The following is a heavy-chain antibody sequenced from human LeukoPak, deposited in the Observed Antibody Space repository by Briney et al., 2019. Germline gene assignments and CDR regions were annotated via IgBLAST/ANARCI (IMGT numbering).Heavy chain of an antibody. CDR1: GFTVSSNF. CDR3: AREDAGRTYSFDH. D-gene: IGHD1-26*01. V-gene: IGHV3-66*01. CDR2: IYTSGIT. Sequence: PGGSLRLSCAVSGFTVSSNFMSWVRQAPGKGPEWVSVIYTSGITYYADSVRGRFTISRDNSKNTLYLQMDSLTAEDTAVYYCAREDAGRTYSFDHWGQGTLVTVSS. J-gene: IGHJ4*02.